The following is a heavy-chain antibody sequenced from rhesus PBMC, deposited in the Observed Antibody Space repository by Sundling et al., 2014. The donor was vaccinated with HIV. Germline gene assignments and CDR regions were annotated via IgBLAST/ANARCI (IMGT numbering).Heavy chain of an antibody. D-gene: IGHD3-16*01. CDR3: ARSSYSGSYYYYGLDS. J-gene: IGHJ6*01. Sequence: QVTLKESGPALVKPTQTLTLTCTFSGFSLSTSGMGVGWIRQPSRKTLEWLAHIYWDDDKRYSTSLKSRLTISKDTSKNQVVLTMTNMDPMDTATYYCARSSYSGSYYYYGLDSWGQGVVVTVSS. CDR2: IYWDDDK. V-gene: IGHV2-174*02. CDR1: GFSLSTSGMG.